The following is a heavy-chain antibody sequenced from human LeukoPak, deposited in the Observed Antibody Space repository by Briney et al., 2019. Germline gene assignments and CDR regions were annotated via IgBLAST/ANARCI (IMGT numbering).Heavy chain of an antibody. J-gene: IGHJ4*02. CDR1: GFIFSNYG. V-gene: IGHV3-23*01. CDR2: ISASGSAT. D-gene: IGHD2-2*02. Sequence: GGSLRLSCAASGFIFSNYGMNWVRQAPGKGLEWVAAISASGSATSYADSVRGRFTISRDNSKSTTYLQMNSLRAEDTAVFYCARGLQYQLLYGSPLFDYWGQGTLVTVSS. CDR3: ARGLQYQLLYGSPLFDY.